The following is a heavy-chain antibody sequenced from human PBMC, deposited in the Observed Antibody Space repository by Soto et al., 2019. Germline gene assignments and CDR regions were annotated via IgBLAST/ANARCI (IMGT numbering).Heavy chain of an antibody. D-gene: IGHD2-2*01. J-gene: IGHJ3*02. CDR3: ETSGYIVLVPAAMMGAFDI. V-gene: IGHV1-24*01. Sequence: QVQLVQSGAEVKKPGASVKVSCKVSGYTLTELSMHWVRQAPGKGREWMGGFDPEDGETIYAQKFQGRVTMTEDTSTDTAYMELSSLRSEDTAVYYCETSGYIVLVPAAMMGAFDIWGQGTMVTVSS. CDR1: GYTLTELS. CDR2: FDPEDGET.